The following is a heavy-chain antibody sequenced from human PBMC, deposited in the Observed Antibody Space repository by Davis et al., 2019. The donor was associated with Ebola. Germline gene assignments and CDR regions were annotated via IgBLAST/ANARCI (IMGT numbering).Heavy chain of an antibody. V-gene: IGHV4-34*01. CDR3: ARGGGYGGYGMDV. J-gene: IGHJ6*02. Sequence: MPSEILSLTCAVYGVSFSGYYWNWIRQPPGKGLEWIGEINHSGRTNYNPSLKSRVTMSVDTSKNQFSLRVRSVTAADTAVYYCARGGGYGGYGMDVWGQGTTVTVSS. D-gene: IGHD6-25*01. CDR1: GVSFSGYY. CDR2: INHSGRT.